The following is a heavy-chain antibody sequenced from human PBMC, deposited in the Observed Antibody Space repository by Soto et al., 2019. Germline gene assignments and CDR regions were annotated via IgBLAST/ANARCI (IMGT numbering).Heavy chain of an antibody. V-gene: IGHV3-23*01. CDR2: NSGNGDAT. CDR1: GFSFSTYA. J-gene: IGHJ5*02. CDR3: AKDLSSWSGFGLGH. D-gene: IGHD3-3*01. Sequence: PGGSLRLSCAGSGFSFSTYAMSWVRQAPGKGLEWISVNSGNGDATYYADSVKGRFTISRDNSKSTLYLQMGSLRAEDTAVYYCAKDLSSWSGFGLGHWGQGTLVTVSS.